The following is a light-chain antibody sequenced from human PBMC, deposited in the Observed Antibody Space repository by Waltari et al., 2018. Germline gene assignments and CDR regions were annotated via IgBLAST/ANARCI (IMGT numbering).Light chain of an antibody. CDR1: SSDVGTYNY. CDR2: DVS. CDR3: SSYISSSTLEL. J-gene: IGLJ2*01. Sequence: QSALTQPASVSGSPGQSITISCTGTSSDVGTYNYVSWYQQHPGKAPKLLIFDVSIRPSVVSNRFSGSKSGNPASLTTSGLQAEDEADYYCSSYISSSTLELFGGGTSLTVL. V-gene: IGLV2-14*03.